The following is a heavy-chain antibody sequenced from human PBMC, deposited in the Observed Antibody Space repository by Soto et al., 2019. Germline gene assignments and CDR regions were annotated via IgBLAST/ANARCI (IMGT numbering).Heavy chain of an antibody. J-gene: IGHJ6*02. V-gene: IGHV1-18*01. D-gene: IGHD3-3*01. CDR2: ISCYNGKT. CDR3: ARDAPPPELRFLEWHNYDYNGMDV. CDR1: GYSFTAYG. Sequence: QVQVVQSGDEVKETGASVRVSCKTSGYSFTAYGISWVRQAPGQGLEWMGWISCYNGKTKYAQKVQGRVTMTTDTYRSTGYMEVRSLRSDDTAIYYCARDAPPPELRFLEWHNYDYNGMDVWGQGTTVTVSS.